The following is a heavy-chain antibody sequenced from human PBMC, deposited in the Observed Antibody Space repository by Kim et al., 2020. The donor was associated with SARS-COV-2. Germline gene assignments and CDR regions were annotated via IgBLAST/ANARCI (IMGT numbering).Heavy chain of an antibody. V-gene: IGHV4-39*01. J-gene: IGHJ4*02. CDR2: IYYSGST. Sequence: LETLSLTCTVSGGSISSSSYYWGWIRQPPGKGLEWIGSIYYSGSTYYNPSLKSRVTISVDTSKNQFSLKLSSVTAADTAVYYCARLRSSSWYGENYFDYWGQGTLVTVSS. CDR1: GGSISSSSYY. CDR3: ARLRSSSWYGENYFDY. D-gene: IGHD6-13*01.